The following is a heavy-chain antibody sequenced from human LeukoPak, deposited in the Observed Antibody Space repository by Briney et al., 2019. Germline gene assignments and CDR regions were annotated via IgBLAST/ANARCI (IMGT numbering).Heavy chain of an antibody. CDR1: GGAIGSDGYY. Sequence: SQTLSLTCSVSGGAIGSDGYYWNWIRQHPGKGLEWIGYICYSGSASYNSSLKSRVTISVDTSKNQFSLRMSSVTAADTAVYYCARGSYYGFSGDSWGQGSLVTVSS. V-gene: IGHV4-31*03. D-gene: IGHD3-10*01. J-gene: IGHJ4*02. CDR3: ARGSYYGFSGDS. CDR2: ICYSGSA.